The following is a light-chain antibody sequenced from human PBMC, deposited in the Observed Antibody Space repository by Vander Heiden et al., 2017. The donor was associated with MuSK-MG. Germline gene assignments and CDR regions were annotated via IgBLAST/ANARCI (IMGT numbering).Light chain of an antibody. Sequence: QSVLTQPPSASGTPGPRVTIPCSGSSSNIGSNTVNWYQQLPGTAPNLLIYSNNQRPSGVPDRFSGSKSGTSASLAISGLQSEDEADYYCAAWDDSLNGRVFGGGTKLTVL. CDR1: SSNIGSNT. CDR2: SNN. CDR3: AAWDDSLNGRV. J-gene: IGLJ3*02. V-gene: IGLV1-44*01.